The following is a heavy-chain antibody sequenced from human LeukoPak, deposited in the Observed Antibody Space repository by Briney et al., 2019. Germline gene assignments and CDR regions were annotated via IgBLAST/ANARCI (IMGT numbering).Heavy chain of an antibody. Sequence: PSETLSLTCAVYGGSFSGYYWSWIRQPPGKGLEWIGEINHSGSTNYNPSLKSRVTISVDTSKNQFSLKLSSVTAADTAVYYCARWAPGATHFDFWGQGTLVTVSS. D-gene: IGHD1-26*01. CDR3: ARWAPGATHFDF. V-gene: IGHV4-34*01. CDR2: INHSGST. CDR1: GGSFSGYY. J-gene: IGHJ4*02.